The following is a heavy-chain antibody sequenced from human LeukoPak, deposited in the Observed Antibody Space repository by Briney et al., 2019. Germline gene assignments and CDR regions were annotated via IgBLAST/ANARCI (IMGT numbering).Heavy chain of an antibody. V-gene: IGHV1-69*01. J-gene: IGHJ4*02. CDR1: GGTFSSYA. D-gene: IGHD1-26*01. CDR2: IIPIFGTA. Sequence: ASVKVSCKASGGTFSSYAFSWVRQAPGQGLEWMGGIIPIFGTANYAQKFQGRVTITADESTSTAYMELSSLRFGDTAVYYCAREGVGATKRGAFDYWGQGTLVTVSS. CDR3: AREGVGATKRGAFDY.